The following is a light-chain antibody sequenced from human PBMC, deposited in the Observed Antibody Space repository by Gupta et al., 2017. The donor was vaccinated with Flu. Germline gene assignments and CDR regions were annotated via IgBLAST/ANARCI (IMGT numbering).Light chain of an antibody. Sequence: EIVMTQSPATLSVSPGERATLSCRASQSVSRNLAWYQQKPGKAPRILIYGASSRATGIPARFSGSGSGTEFTLTISSLQSEDFAVYYCQQYIDWPPYTFGQGTTLEIK. CDR2: GAS. CDR1: QSVSRN. CDR3: QQYIDWPPYT. V-gene: IGKV3-15*01. J-gene: IGKJ2*01.